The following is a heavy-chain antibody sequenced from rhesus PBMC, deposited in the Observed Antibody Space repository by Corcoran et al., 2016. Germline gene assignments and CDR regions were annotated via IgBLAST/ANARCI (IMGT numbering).Heavy chain of an antibody. CDR3: ARILIEYRNYGYFEF. V-gene: IGHV4-173*01. CDR1: GGSISSNY. D-gene: IGHD4-23*01. J-gene: IGHJ1*01. Sequence: QLQLQESGPGLVKPSETLSHTCAVSGGSISSNYWSWIRQPPGKGLEWVGRISGSGWSNANTPSRKSRVTISTDQSKNQFSRKLGSVTAADTAVYYCARILIEYRNYGYFEFWGQGALVTVSS. CDR2: ISGSGWSN.